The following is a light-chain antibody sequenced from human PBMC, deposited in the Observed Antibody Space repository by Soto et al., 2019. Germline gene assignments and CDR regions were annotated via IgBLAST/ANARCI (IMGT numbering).Light chain of an antibody. CDR3: QQSYSTPQT. CDR2: AAS. J-gene: IGKJ1*01. V-gene: IGKV1-39*01. Sequence: DILMTQSPSSLSASVGDRVTITCRASQSISSYLNWYQQKPGKAPKFLIYAASSLQSGVPSRFSGSGSGTDFTLTISSLQPEDFATYYCQQSYSTPQTFGQGTKV. CDR1: QSISSY.